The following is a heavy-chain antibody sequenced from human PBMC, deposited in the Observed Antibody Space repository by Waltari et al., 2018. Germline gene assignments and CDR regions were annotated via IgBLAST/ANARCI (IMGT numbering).Heavy chain of an antibody. D-gene: IGHD3-10*01. Sequence: QVQLQESGPGLVKPSQTLSLTCTVSGGSISSGSYYWSWIRQPAGKGLEWIGRIYTSGSTNYNPPLKSRVTISVDTAKNQFSLKLSSVTAADTAVYYCARAKYYYGSGSYYKGHYYYGMDVWGQGTTVTVSS. V-gene: IGHV4-61*02. CDR2: IYTSGST. CDR1: GGSISSGSYY. CDR3: ARAKYYYGSGSYYKGHYYYGMDV. J-gene: IGHJ6*02.